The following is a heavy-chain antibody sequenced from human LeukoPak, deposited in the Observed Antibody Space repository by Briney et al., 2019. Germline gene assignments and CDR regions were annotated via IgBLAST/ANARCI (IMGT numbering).Heavy chain of an antibody. CDR3: ARDHLTMTHDAFDI. D-gene: IGHD3-22*01. Sequence: GGSLRLSCGVSGFTVSGSYMSWVRQAPGKGLEWVSLIYSGGTTYYADSVKGRFTISRDNAKNSLYLQMNSLRAEDTAVYYCARDHLTMTHDAFDIWGQGTMVTVSS. CDR2: IYSGGTT. J-gene: IGHJ3*02. V-gene: IGHV3-53*01. CDR1: GFTVSGSY.